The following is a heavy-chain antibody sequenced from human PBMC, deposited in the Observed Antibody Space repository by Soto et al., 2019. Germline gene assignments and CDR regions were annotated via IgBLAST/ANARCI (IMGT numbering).Heavy chain of an antibody. Sequence: PAETLSLTCTVFGGSVSNGNYYWGWIRQPPGKGLEGIGYIYYRGSTNYNRSLRSRVSRSLDTSKNQFSLRLTSVTAADTAVYYCARMPVEKHMINWFDPWGQGTLVTVSS. D-gene: IGHD3-16*01. CDR2: IYYRGST. J-gene: IGHJ5*02. V-gene: IGHV4-61*01. CDR1: GGSVSNGNYY. CDR3: ARMPVEKHMINWFDP.